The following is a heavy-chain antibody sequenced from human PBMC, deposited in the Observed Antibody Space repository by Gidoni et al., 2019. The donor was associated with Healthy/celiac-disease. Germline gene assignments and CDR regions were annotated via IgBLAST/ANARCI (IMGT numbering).Heavy chain of an antibody. CDR3: AKDVYSKLRYFDWLLLDY. CDR2: ISYDGSNK. V-gene: IGHV3-30*18. Sequence: QVQLVESGGGVVPPGRSLRLSCAASGFSFRSSGRHWVRQAPGKGLEGVAVISYDGSNKYYADSVKGRFTISRDNSKNTLYLQMNSLRAEDTAVYYCAKDVYSKLRYFDWLLLDYWGQGTLVTVSS. D-gene: IGHD3-9*01. CDR1: GFSFRSSG. J-gene: IGHJ4*02.